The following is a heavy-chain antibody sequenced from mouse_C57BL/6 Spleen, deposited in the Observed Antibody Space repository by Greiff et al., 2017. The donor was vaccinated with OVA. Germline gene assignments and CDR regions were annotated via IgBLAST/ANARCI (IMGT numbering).Heavy chain of an antibody. CDR3: ARVYYGSGCGFAY. CDR2: INPNNGGT. Sequence: VQLQQSGPELVKPGASVKMSCKASGYTFTDYNMHWVKQSHGKSLEWIGYINPNNGGTSYNQKFKGKATLTVNKSSRTAYMELRSLTSEDSAVYYSARVYYGSGCGFAYWGQGTLVTVSA. D-gene: IGHD1-1*01. V-gene: IGHV1-22*01. J-gene: IGHJ3*01. CDR1: GYTFTDYN.